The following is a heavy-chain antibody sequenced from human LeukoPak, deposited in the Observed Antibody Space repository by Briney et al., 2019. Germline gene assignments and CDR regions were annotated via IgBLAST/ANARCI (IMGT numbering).Heavy chain of an antibody. CDR1: GFTFSSYS. Sequence: GGSLRLSCAASGFTFSSYSMNWVRQAPGKGLEWVSAISGSGGSTYYADSVKGRFTISRDNSKNTLYLQVNSLRAEDTAVYYCAKRDCSGGSCHKFDYYYYMDVWGKGTTVTVSS. CDR3: AKRDCSGGSCHKFDYYYYMDV. V-gene: IGHV3-23*01. D-gene: IGHD2-15*01. J-gene: IGHJ6*03. CDR2: ISGSGGST.